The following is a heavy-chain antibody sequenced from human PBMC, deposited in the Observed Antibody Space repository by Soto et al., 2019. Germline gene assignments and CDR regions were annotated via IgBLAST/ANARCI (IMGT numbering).Heavy chain of an antibody. D-gene: IGHD2-15*01. Sequence: QVQLVQSGAEVKKPGSSVKVSCKASGGTFSSYAISWVRQAPGQGLEWMGGIIPIFGTANYAQKFQGRVTITADEATSPAYMELSSLRSEDTAVYYCARVKCSGGSCRLSSNWFDPWGQGTLVTVSS. CDR2: IIPIFGTA. CDR1: GGTFSSYA. J-gene: IGHJ5*02. CDR3: ARVKCSGGSCRLSSNWFDP. V-gene: IGHV1-69*12.